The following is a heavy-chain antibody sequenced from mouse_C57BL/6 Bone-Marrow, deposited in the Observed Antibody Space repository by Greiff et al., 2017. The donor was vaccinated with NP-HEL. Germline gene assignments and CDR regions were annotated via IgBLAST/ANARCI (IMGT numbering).Heavy chain of an antibody. Sequence: QVQLQQPGAELVKPGASVKLSCKASGYTFTSYWMHWVKQRPGRGLEWIGRIDPTSGGTKYNEKFKSKATPTVDKPSSTAYLQLSSLTSEYSAVYYCARGRRDYYGSSPWFAYWGQGTLVTVSA. V-gene: IGHV1-72*01. CDR3: ARGRRDYYGSSPWFAY. CDR1: GYTFTSYW. CDR2: IDPTSGGT. J-gene: IGHJ3*01. D-gene: IGHD1-1*01.